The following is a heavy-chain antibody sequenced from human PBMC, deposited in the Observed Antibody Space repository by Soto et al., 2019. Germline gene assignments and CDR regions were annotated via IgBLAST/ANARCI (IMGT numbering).Heavy chain of an antibody. CDR2: VFPGDSET. D-gene: IGHD2-15*01. Sequence: DVQLVQSGPEVRKPGESLTISCEVSGYTFTNYWVTWLRQMPGTGLEWMGSVFPGDSETTYSPSFQGQVTFSPDQSTSTGFLQWNSVRASETLVYYCARRKLHCSGGSCYGTNELDYRGQGTKMTVSS. CDR1: GYTFTNYW. CDR3: ARRKLHCSGGSCYGTNELDY. J-gene: IGHJ4*02. V-gene: IGHV5-51*01.